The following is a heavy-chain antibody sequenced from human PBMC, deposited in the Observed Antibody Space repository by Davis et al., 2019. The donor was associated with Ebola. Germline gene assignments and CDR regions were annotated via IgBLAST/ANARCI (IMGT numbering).Heavy chain of an antibody. CDR2: IVVGSGDT. CDR1: GFTFSRSA. J-gene: IGHJ4*02. V-gene: IGHV1-58*02. Sequence: SVQVSCKTSGFTFSRSAMQLVRQARGQRLEWIGWIVVGSGDTNSAPKFQGRVTITSDMSTSTSYLDLSNLRPEDTAVYYCAASAGTVGQFDYWGQGTLVTVSS. D-gene: IGHD1-14*01. CDR3: AASAGTVGQFDY.